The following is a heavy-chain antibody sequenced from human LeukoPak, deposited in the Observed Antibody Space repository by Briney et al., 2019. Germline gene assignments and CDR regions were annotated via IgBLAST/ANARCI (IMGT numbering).Heavy chain of an antibody. CDR3: TTDSSSWYNAFDI. CDR2: IKSKTDGGTR. V-gene: IGHV3-15*07. D-gene: IGHD6-13*01. Sequence: TGGFLRLSCAASGFTFSNAWMDWVRQAPGKGLEWVGRIKSKTDGGTRDYAAPVKGRFAISRDDSKNTLYLQMNSLKTEDTAVYFCTTDSSSWYNAFDIWGQGTMVTVSS. J-gene: IGHJ3*02. CDR1: GFTFSNAW.